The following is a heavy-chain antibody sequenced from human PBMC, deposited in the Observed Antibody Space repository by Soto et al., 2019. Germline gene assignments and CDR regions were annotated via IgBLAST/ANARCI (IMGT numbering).Heavy chain of an antibody. V-gene: IGHV5-51*01. J-gene: IGHJ6*02. Sequence: GESLKISCKGSGYSFTSYWIGWVRQMPGKGLEWMGIIYPGDSDTRYSPSFQGQVTISADKSISTAYLQWSSLKASDTAMYYCARDMVQQQLVRNYYYYGMDVWGQGTTVTVSS. CDR2: IYPGDSDT. CDR3: ARDMVQQQLVRNYYYYGMDV. CDR1: GYSFTSYW. D-gene: IGHD6-13*01.